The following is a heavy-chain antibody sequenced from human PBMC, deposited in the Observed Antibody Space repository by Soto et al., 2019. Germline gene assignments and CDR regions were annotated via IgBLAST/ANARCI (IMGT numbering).Heavy chain of an antibody. CDR2: ISSNGGST. Sequence: GGSLRLSCAASGFTFSSYAMHWVRQAPGKELEYVSAISSNGGSTYYANSVKGRFTISRDNSKNTLYLQMGSLRAEDMAVYYCARSQLLFYYYMDVWGKGTTVTVSS. D-gene: IGHD2-2*01. CDR1: GFTFSSYA. CDR3: ARSQLLFYYYMDV. V-gene: IGHV3-64*01. J-gene: IGHJ6*03.